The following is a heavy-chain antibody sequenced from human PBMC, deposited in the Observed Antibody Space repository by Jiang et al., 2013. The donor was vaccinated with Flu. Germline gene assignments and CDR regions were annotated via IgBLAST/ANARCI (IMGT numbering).Heavy chain of an antibody. CDR3: AGITEGWPYYYYYYGMDV. D-gene: IGHD2-15*01. Sequence: GKGLEWIGYIYYSGSTNYNPSLKSRVTISVDTSQSQFSLRLTSVTAADTAVYYCAGITEGWPYYYYYYGMDVWGQGTTVTVSS. V-gene: IGHV4-59*01. J-gene: IGHJ6*02. CDR2: IYYSGST.